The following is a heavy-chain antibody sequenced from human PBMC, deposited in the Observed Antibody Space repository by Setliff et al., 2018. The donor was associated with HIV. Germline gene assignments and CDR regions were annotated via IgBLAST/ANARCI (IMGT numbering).Heavy chain of an antibody. V-gene: IGHV4-34*01. J-gene: IGHJ6*03. Sequence: SETLSLTCAVYGGSLSGYYWSWIRQPPGKGLEWIGEFNHGRSTNNNPSLKSRVTISVDTSKNQFSLKLSSVTAADTAVYYCARQITMVRGVYQPYYYYYMDVWGKGTTVTVSS. CDR1: GGSLSGYY. CDR3: ARQITMVRGVYQPYYYYYMDV. D-gene: IGHD3-10*01. CDR2: FNHGRST.